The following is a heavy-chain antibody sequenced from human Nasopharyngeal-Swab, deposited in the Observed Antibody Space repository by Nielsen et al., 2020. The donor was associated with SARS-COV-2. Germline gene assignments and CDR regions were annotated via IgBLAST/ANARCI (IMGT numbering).Heavy chain of an antibody. CDR1: GFSFSDYY. V-gene: IGHV3-11*04. D-gene: IGHD3-22*01. J-gene: IGHJ4*02. CDR3: AREVDSYDSSGYWSF. Sequence: LSLTCAASGFSFSDYYMSWIRQAPGKGLEWISYISSSGSTIYSADSVKGRFTISRDNAKNSLYLQMNSLRAEDSAVYYCAREVDSYDSSGYWSFWGQGTLVTVSS. CDR2: ISSSGSTI.